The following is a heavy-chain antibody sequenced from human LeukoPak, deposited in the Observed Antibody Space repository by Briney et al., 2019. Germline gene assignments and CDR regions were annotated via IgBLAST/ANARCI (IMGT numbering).Heavy chain of an antibody. D-gene: IGHD3-10*01. CDR2: IYHSGST. CDR1: GYSISSGYY. J-gene: IGHJ6*03. CDR3: ARLASDTHGSLYYYYMDV. Sequence: SETLSLTCTVSGYSISSGYYWGWIRQPPGKGLEWIGSIYHSGSTYYNPSLKSRVTISVDTSKNQFSLKLSSVTAADTAVYYCARLASDTHGSLYYYYMDVWGKGTTVTISS. V-gene: IGHV4-38-2*02.